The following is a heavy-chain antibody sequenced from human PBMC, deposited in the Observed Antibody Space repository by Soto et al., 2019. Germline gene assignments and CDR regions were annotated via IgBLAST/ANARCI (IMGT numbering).Heavy chain of an antibody. D-gene: IGHD3-10*01. CDR3: AKDPPISGTYELYHYHGMDV. CDR1: GLTFNSHG. V-gene: IGHV3-23*01. J-gene: IGHJ6*02. Sequence: EVQLLESGGGLVQPGGSLRLSCEASGLTFNSHGMSWVRQAPGKGLEWVSAISGSGNTRHYADSVRGRFTVSRDNSKNTLYLQMDSLRVEDSAAYHCAKDPPISGTYELYHYHGMDVWGQGTTVTVSS. CDR2: ISGSGNTR.